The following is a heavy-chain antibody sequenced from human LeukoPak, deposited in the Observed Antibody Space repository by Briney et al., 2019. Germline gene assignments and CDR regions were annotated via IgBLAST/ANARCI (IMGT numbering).Heavy chain of an antibody. CDR2: IHFIGST. J-gene: IGHJ4*02. CDR3: ARDLGGIYFDY. Sequence: SETLSLTCTVSAASISGYYWSWIRRPPGKGLEWIGSIHFIGSTNYNPSLRSRVTISVDTSKNQLSLKLSSVTAADTAVYYCARDLGGIYFDYWGQGTLVTVSS. V-gene: IGHV4-59*01. CDR1: AASISGYY. D-gene: IGHD1-26*01.